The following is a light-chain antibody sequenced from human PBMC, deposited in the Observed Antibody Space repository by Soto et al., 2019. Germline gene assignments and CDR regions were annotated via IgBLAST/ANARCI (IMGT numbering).Light chain of an antibody. CDR3: CSEAGGFTWV. J-gene: IGLJ3*02. CDR1: RSDVGGYRF. V-gene: IGLV2-11*01. Sequence: SALTQPRSVSGSPGQSVTISCTGARSDVGGYRFVSWYQQHPDKAPKLMIYDVDKRPSGVPDRFSGSKSGNTASLTIAGLQAEDEADYFCCSEAGGFTWVFGGGTKLTVL. CDR2: DVD.